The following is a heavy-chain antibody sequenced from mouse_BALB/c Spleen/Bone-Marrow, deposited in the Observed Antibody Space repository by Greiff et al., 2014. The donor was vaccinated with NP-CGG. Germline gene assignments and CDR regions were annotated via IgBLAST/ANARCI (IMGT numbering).Heavy chain of an antibody. CDR1: GFSLTGYG. Sequence: VMLVESGPGLVAPPQSLSITCTVSGFSLTGYGVHWVRQPPGKGLEWLGMIWGDGSTDYNSALKSRLSISKDNSKSQVFLKMNSLQTHGTARYYCARDSGGGNYDWYFDVWGAGTTVTVSS. V-gene: IGHV2-6-7*01. J-gene: IGHJ1*01. CDR3: ARDSGGGNYDWYFDV. CDR2: IWGDGST. D-gene: IGHD2-1*01.